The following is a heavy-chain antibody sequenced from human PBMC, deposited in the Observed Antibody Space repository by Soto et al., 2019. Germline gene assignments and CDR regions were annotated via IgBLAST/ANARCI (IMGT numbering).Heavy chain of an antibody. V-gene: IGHV4-59*08. CDR1: GGSISSYY. J-gene: IGHJ4*02. CDR2: LYYSGST. CDR3: ARRYGYSFDY. Sequence: ETLSLTCTVSGGSISSYYWSWIRQPPGKGLEWIGYLYYSGSTNYNPSLKSRVTISVDTSKNQFSLKLSSVTAADTAVYYCARRYGYSFDYWGQGTLVTVSS. D-gene: IGHD1-1*01.